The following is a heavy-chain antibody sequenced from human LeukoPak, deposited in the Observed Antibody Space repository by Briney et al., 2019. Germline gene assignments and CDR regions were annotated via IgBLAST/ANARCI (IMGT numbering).Heavy chain of an antibody. D-gene: IGHD1-14*01. CDR3: ARDSPGVREPSDFDY. J-gene: IGHJ4*02. V-gene: IGHV3-21*01. CDR1: GFTFSSYS. Sequence: GSLRLSCAASGFTFSSYSMNWVRQAPGKGLEWVSSISSSSSYIYYADSVKGRFTISRDNAKNSLYLQMNSLRAEDTAVYYCARDSPGVREPSDFDYWGQGTLVTVSS. CDR2: ISSSSSYI.